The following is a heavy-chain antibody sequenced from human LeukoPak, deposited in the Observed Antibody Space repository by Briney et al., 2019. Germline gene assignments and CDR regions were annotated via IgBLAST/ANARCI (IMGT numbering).Heavy chain of an antibody. Sequence: GGSLRLSCAASGFTFSSYAISWVRQAPGKGLEWVSAISGSGGSTYYADSVKGRFTISRDNSKNTLYLQMNSLRAEDTAVYYCAKDRDYYDSSGYYLTFDYWGQGTLVTVSS. CDR2: ISGSGGST. D-gene: IGHD3-22*01. J-gene: IGHJ4*02. CDR3: AKDRDYYDSSGYYLTFDY. CDR1: GFTFSSYA. V-gene: IGHV3-23*01.